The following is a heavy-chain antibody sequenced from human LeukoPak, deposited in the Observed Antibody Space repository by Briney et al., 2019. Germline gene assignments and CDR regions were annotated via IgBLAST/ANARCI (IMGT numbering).Heavy chain of an antibody. CDR3: ARLQQNWFDP. CDR1: GFTFSSYS. CDR2: ISSTSSYI. V-gene: IGHV3-21*01. J-gene: IGHJ5*02. D-gene: IGHD1/OR15-1a*01. Sequence: GGSLRLSCAASGFTFSSYSMNWVRQAPGKGLEWVSSISSTSSYIYHADSVKGRFTISRDNAKNSLYLQMNSLRAEDTAVYYCARLQQNWFDPWGQGTLVTVSS.